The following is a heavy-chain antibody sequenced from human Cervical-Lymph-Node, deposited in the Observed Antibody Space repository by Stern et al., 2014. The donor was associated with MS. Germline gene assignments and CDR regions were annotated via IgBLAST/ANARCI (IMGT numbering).Heavy chain of an antibody. V-gene: IGHV4-59*01. CDR2: IYQDGST. CDR3: ARVDDCSGGTCFSTSWFDP. Sequence: GQLEESGPGLVKPSETLSLTCTVSGGSFNNYYWSWIRQPPGKGLEWIGYIYQDGSTKYNPSLKSRVTISLHTSKKQFSLRLTSVTAADTAVYYCARVDDCSGGTCFSTSWFDPWGQGTLVTVSS. J-gene: IGHJ5*02. D-gene: IGHD2-15*01. CDR1: GGSFNNYY.